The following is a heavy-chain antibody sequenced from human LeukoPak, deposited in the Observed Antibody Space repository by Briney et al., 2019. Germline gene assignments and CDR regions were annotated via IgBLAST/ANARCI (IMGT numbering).Heavy chain of an antibody. J-gene: IGHJ4*02. Sequence: SETLSLTCTVSGGSISSYYWSWIRQPAGKGLEWIGRIFGTGSTNYNPSLKSRVTMSVDTSKNQFSLKLSSVTAADTAVYYCARRPRNTVVVPAGMYVDSWGQGTLVTVSS. CDR1: GGSISSYY. V-gene: IGHV4-4*07. D-gene: IGHD2-2*01. CDR3: ARRPRNTVVVPAGMYVDS. CDR2: IFGTGST.